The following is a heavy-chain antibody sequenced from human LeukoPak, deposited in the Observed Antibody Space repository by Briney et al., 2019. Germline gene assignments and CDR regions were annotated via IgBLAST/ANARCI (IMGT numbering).Heavy chain of an antibody. CDR3: AKEISNRFWYYGMEV. D-gene: IGHD4-11*01. J-gene: IGHJ6*02. Sequence: GGSLRLSCAASGFTFSSYAMSWVRQAPGKGLEWLSDISGSGGSTYYADSVKGRFTISRDNSKNTLYLQMNSLRAEDTAVYYCAKEISNRFWYYGMEVWGQGTTVTVSS. CDR1: GFTFSSYA. V-gene: IGHV3-23*01. CDR2: ISGSGGST.